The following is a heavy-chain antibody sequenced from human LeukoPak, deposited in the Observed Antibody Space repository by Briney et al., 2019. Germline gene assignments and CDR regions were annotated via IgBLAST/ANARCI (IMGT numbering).Heavy chain of an antibody. Sequence: GGSLRLSCAASGFTFSSYAMSWVRQAPGKGLEWVAVISYDGSNKYYADSVKGRFTISRDNSKNTLYLQMNSLRAEDTAVYYCARTNPPGIAVATWVFDIWGQGTMVTVSS. CDR2: ISYDGSNK. D-gene: IGHD6-19*01. V-gene: IGHV3-30-3*01. CDR3: ARTNPPGIAVATWVFDI. CDR1: GFTFSSYA. J-gene: IGHJ3*02.